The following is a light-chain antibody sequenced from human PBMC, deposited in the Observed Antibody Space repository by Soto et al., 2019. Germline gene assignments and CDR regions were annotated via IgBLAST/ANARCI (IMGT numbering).Light chain of an antibody. CDR2: KAS. J-gene: IGKJ3*01. CDR1: QSISSW. V-gene: IGKV1-5*03. Sequence: DVQMTQSPSTLSASVGDRVTITCRASQSISSWLAWYQQKPGKAPKLLIYKASTLESGVPSRFSGSASGTGFTLTISNLQPDDFATYYCQQYGTFGPGTKVDIK. CDR3: QQYGT.